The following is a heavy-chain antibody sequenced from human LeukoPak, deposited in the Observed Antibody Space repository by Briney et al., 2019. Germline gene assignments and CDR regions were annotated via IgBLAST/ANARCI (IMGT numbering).Heavy chain of an antibody. CDR3: ARGGTSPTYYYYMDV. Sequence: ASVKVSCKASGYTFTSYDINWVRQATGQGLEWMGWMNPNSGNTGYAQKFQGRVTMTRSTSISTAYMELSSLRSEDTAVYYCARGGTSPTYYYYMDVWGKGTTVTVSS. CDR2: MNPNSGNT. V-gene: IGHV1-8*01. CDR1: GYTFTSYD. J-gene: IGHJ6*03. D-gene: IGHD2-2*01.